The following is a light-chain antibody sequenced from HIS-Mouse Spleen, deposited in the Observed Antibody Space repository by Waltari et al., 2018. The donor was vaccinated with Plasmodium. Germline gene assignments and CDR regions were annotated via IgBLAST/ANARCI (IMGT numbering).Light chain of an antibody. Sequence: DIMMTQPPSSLSASAGDRVIITSQPSQEISNYLNWYQQKPGKAPKLLIYDASNLETGVPSSFSGCGSGTAGTFTISSLQPEDIATYYCQQYDNRHPLCTFGPGTKVDIK. CDR3: QQYDNRHPLCT. CDR1: QEISNY. CDR2: DAS. V-gene: IGKV1-33*01. J-gene: IGKJ3*01.